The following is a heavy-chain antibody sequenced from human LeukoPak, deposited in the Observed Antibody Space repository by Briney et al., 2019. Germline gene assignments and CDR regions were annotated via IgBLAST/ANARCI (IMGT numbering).Heavy chain of an antibody. CDR2: INSDGSST. V-gene: IGHV3-74*01. D-gene: IGHD3-22*01. CDR1: GFTFSSYW. CDR3: ARVPYYDSSGPRGAFDI. J-gene: IGHJ3*02. Sequence: GGSLRLSCVASGFTFSSYWMHLVRQAPGNGLVCFSRINSDGSSTSYADSVKGRFTISRDNAKNTLYLQMNSLRAEDTAVYYCARVPYYDSSGPRGAFDIWGQGTMVTVSS.